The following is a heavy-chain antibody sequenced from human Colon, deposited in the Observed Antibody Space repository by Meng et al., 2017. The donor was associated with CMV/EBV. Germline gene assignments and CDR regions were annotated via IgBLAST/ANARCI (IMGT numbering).Heavy chain of an antibody. J-gene: IGHJ4*02. Sequence: QVQLQPWGAGLLKPSETLSLTCVVSGGSFSNYYWSWIRQSPGKGLEWIGEIHQSGITNHNPSLKSRVTISIDTSKNQFSLKLSSVTAADTALYYCAGGTYQAWEVLYFWGQGTLVTVSS. CDR2: IHQSGIT. D-gene: IGHD3-10*01. CDR3: AGGTYQAWEVLYF. CDR1: GGSFSNYY. V-gene: IGHV4-34*01.